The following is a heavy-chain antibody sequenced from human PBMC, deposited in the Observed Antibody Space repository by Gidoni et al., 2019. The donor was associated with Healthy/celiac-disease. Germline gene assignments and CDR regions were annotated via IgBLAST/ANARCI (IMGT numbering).Heavy chain of an antibody. CDR3: ARARFGEGGRNYYYYGMDV. CDR2: IYYSGST. D-gene: IGHD2-21*01. CDR1: GGSISSGGYY. J-gene: IGHJ6*02. Sequence: QVQLQESGPGLVKPSQTLSLTCTVSGGSISSGGYYWSWIRQHPGKGLEWIGYIYYSGSTYYNPSLKSRVTISVDTSKNQFSLKLSSVTAADTAVYYCARARFGEGGRNYYYYGMDVWGQGTTVTVSS. V-gene: IGHV4-31*03.